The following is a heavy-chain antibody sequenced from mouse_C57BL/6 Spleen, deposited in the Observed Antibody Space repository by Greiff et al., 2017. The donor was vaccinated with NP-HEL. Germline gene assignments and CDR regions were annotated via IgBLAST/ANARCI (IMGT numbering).Heavy chain of an antibody. Sequence: VQLQQSGAELVKPGASVKLSCKASGYTFTSYWMQWVKQRPGQGLEWIGEIDPSDSYTNYHQKFKGKATLTVDTSSSTAYMQLSSLTSEDAAVYYWARSPDSSGYSFFYWGQGTTLTVSS. CDR1: GYTFTSYW. J-gene: IGHJ2*01. CDR3: ARSPDSSGYSFFY. V-gene: IGHV1-50*01. D-gene: IGHD3-2*02. CDR2: IDPSDSYT.